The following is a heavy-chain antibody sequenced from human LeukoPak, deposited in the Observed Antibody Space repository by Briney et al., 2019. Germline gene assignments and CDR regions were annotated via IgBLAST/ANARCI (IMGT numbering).Heavy chain of an antibody. Sequence: ASVKVSCKASGYTFTSYYMHWVRQAPGQGLEWMGIINPSGGSTSYAQKFQGRVTMTRDTSTSTVYMELSSLRSEDTAVYYCVRDAEGAAISVNYWFDPWGQGTLVTVSS. V-gene: IGHV1-46*01. CDR3: VRDAEGAAISVNYWFDP. CDR2: INPSGGST. D-gene: IGHD2-2*02. J-gene: IGHJ5*02. CDR1: GYTFTSYY.